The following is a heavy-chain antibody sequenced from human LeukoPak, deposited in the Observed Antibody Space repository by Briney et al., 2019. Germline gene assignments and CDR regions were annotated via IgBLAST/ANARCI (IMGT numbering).Heavy chain of an antibody. CDR3: AREGYCSSTSCYTLGDAFDI. J-gene: IGHJ3*02. Sequence: GGSLRLSCAASGFTVSSNYMSWVRQAPGKGLEWVSVIYSGGSTYYADSVKGRFTISRHNSKNTLYLQMNSLRAEDTAVYYCAREGYCSSTSCYTLGDAFDIWGQGTMVTVSS. V-gene: IGHV3-53*01. D-gene: IGHD2-2*02. CDR1: GFTVSSNY. CDR2: IYSGGST.